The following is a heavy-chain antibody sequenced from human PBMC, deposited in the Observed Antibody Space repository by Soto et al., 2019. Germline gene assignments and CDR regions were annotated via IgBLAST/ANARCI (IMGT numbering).Heavy chain of an antibody. CDR2: ISGSGTST. V-gene: IGHV3-23*01. CDR3: AKGPAYCSSGTRYASLFRAFDI. D-gene: IGHD2-15*01. Sequence: EVQLLDSGGGLVQPGGSLRLSCAASGFTFNSYGMSWVRQAPGKGLEWVSAISGSGTSTYYADSVKGRFTISRDNSKNTMYLQMNSLRAEDTAVYYCAKGPAYCSSGTRYASLFRAFDIGGQGTMVTVSS. J-gene: IGHJ3*02. CDR1: GFTFNSYG.